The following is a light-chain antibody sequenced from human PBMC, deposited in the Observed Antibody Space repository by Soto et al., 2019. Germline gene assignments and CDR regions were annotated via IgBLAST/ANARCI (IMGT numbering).Light chain of an antibody. Sequence: QSVLTQPPSAYGTPGQRVTISGSGSSSNIGSNYVYWYQQLPGTAPKLRIYRNNQRPSGVPDRFSGSKSGTSAPLAISGRRSEDEADYYCAAWDDSLSGVVFGGGTKLTVL. J-gene: IGLJ2*01. V-gene: IGLV1-47*01. CDR3: AAWDDSLSGVV. CDR1: SSNIGSNY. CDR2: RNN.